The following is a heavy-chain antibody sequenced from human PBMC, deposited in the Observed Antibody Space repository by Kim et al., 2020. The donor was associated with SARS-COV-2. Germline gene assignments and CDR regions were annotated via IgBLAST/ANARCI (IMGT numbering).Heavy chain of an antibody. CDR1: GYSFSTYW. Sequence: GESLKISCKASGYSFSTYWIAWVRQMPGKGLEWMGIISPDDSDIRYSPSFQGQVTISVDKSISTAYLQWSSLKASDTAKYYCASADCSSPSGYNHALDVW. D-gene: IGHD2-2*02. CDR2: ISPDDSDI. V-gene: IGHV5-51*01. CDR3: ASADCSSPSGYNHALDV. J-gene: IGHJ6*01.